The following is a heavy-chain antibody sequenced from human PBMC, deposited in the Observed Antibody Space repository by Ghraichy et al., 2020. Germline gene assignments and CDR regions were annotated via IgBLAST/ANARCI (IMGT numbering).Heavy chain of an antibody. D-gene: IGHD6-19*01. CDR3: ARWGQYGTGWYL. V-gene: IGHV3-7*03. CDR2: IKQDGSEK. CDR1: EFTFSSYW. J-gene: IGHJ5*02. Sequence: GGSLRLSCAASEFTFSSYWMSWVRQAPGKGLEWVANIKQDGSEKYYVDSVKGRFTISRDNAKSSLYLQMNSLRAEDTAVYYCARWGQYGTGWYLWGQGTLVTVSS.